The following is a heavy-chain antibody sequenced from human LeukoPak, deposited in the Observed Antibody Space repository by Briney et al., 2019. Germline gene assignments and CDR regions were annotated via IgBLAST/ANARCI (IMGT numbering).Heavy chain of an antibody. V-gene: IGHV2-70*13. D-gene: IGHD4-17*01. Sequence: SGPTLSKPTQTLTLTCTFSGFSLNTRGMCVSWLRQPPGKALEWLALIHWDGDKYYSTSLKTRPTVSKGTSKNQVVLIMTNMDPVDTATYYCARGDYGDRIFDYWGQGTLVTVSS. CDR3: ARGDYGDRIFDY. J-gene: IGHJ4*02. CDR1: GFSLNTRGMC. CDR2: IHWDGDK.